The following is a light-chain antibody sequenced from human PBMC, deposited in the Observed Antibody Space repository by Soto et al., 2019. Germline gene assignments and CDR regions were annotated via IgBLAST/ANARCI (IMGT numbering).Light chain of an antibody. V-gene: IGKV3-15*01. Sequence: EIVMTQSPSTLSVSPGEIATLACSASPSVSNNLAWYHQKPGQAPRLLLYHASTGATGIPARVSGSGSGTELSLNNSSVQTEDFAVYYCQQYKEWPLTFGGGTKVDI. CDR1: PSVSNN. CDR2: HAS. J-gene: IGKJ4*02. CDR3: QQYKEWPLT.